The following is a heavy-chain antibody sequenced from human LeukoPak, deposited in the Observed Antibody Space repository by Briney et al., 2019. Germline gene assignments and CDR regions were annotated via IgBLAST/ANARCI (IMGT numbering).Heavy chain of an antibody. CDR1: GFTVSSNY. D-gene: IGHD2-15*01. J-gene: IGHJ2*01. Sequence: GGSLRLSCAASGFTVSSNYMSWVRQAPGKGLEGVSVIYSGGSTYYADSVKGRFTISRHNSKNTLYLQMNSLRAEDTAVYYCARDRVGRGYWYFDLWGRGTLVTVSS. CDR2: IYSGGST. V-gene: IGHV3-53*04. CDR3: ARDRVGRGYWYFDL.